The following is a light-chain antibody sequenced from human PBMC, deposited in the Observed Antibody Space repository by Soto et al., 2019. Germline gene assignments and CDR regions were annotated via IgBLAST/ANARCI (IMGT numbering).Light chain of an antibody. J-gene: IGLJ3*02. Sequence: QPVLTQSPSASASLGASVKLTCSLSSGHSSYAIAWHQQQPEKGPRYLMKLNSDGSHSKGDGTPDRFSGSSSEAERYLTIASLASEDDAYYCCQNSGTGILVFGGGTKLTVL. CDR1: SGHSSYA. V-gene: IGLV4-69*01. CDR3: QNSGTGILV. CDR2: LNSDGSH.